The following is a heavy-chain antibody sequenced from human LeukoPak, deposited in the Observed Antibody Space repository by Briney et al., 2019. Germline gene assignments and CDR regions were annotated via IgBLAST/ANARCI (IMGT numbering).Heavy chain of an antibody. D-gene: IGHD5-24*01. J-gene: IGHJ4*02. V-gene: IGHV4-4*09. CDR1: GGSISSYY. CDR3: ARRTGRDGYNSYFDY. CDR2: IYTSGST. Sequence: PSETLSLTCTASGGSISSYYWSWIRQPPGKGLEWIGYIYTSGSTNYNPSLKSRVTISVDTSKNQFSLKLSSVTAADTAVYYCARRTGRDGYNSYFDYWGQGTLVTVSS.